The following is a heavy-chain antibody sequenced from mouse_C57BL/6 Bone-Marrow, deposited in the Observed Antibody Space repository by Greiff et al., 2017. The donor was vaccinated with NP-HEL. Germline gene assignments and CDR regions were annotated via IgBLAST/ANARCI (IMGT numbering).Heavy chain of an antibody. CDR1: GYAFSSSW. J-gene: IGHJ1*03. CDR2: IYPGDGDT. Sequence: VQLQQSGPELVKPGASVKISCKASGYAFSSSWMNWVKQRPGKGLEWIGRIYPGDGDTNYNGKFKGKATLTADKSSSTAYMQLSSLTSEDSAVYFCARNYYGSSFWYFDGWGTGTTVTVAS. CDR3: ARNYYGSSFWYFDG. D-gene: IGHD1-1*01. V-gene: IGHV1-82*01.